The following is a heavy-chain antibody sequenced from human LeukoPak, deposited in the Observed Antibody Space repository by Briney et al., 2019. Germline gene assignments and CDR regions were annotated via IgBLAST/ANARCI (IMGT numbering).Heavy chain of an antibody. CDR2: IYYSGDT. CDR3: VRQIGAGAFDL. Sequence: SETLSLTCTVSDGAIAGYSWSWIRQAPGRVLEWIGYIYYSGDTNYNPSLRSRATISMDTTKNQFSLRLTSVIAADTALYYCVRQIGAGAFDLWGRDRVVTVSS. D-gene: IGHD6-19*01. CDR1: DGAIAGYS. J-gene: IGHJ2*01. V-gene: IGHV4-59*08.